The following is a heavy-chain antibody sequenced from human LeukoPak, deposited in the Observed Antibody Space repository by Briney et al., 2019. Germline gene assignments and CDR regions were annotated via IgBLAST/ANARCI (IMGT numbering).Heavy chain of an antibody. CDR3: ARDIVPAAPDAFDI. J-gene: IGHJ3*02. Sequence: SVKVSCKASGGTFSSYAISWVRQAPGQGLEWMGGIIPIFGTANYAQKFQGRVTITADESTSTAYMELSSLRSEDTAVYYCARDIVPAAPDAFDIWGQGTMVTVSS. V-gene: IGHV1-69*13. CDR1: GGTFSSYA. D-gene: IGHD2-2*01. CDR2: IIPIFGTA.